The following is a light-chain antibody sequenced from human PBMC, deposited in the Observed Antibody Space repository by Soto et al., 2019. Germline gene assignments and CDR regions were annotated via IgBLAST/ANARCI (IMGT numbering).Light chain of an antibody. J-gene: IGLJ2*01. CDR3: SSYTTSSTVA. Sequence: QSALTQSASVSGSPGQSITISCTGTSSDIGGYNYVSWYQQHPDKAPKLMIFEISNRPSGVSKRFSGSKSGNTASLTISGLLPEDEADYYCSSYTTSSTVAFGGGTKVTVL. CDR2: EIS. CDR1: SSDIGGYNY. V-gene: IGLV2-14*01.